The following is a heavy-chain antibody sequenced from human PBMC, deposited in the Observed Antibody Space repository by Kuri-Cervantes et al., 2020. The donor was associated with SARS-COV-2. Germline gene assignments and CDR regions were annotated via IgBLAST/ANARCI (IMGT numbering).Heavy chain of an antibody. CDR1: GFTFSSYA. D-gene: IGHD1-26*01. Sequence: GESLKISCAASGFTFSSYAMSWVHQAPGKGLEWVSAISGSGGSTYYADSVRGRFTISRDNSKNTLYLQMNSLRAEDTAVYYCAKASLVGYYYYYMDVWGKGTTVTVSS. CDR3: AKASLVGYYYYYMDV. V-gene: IGHV3-23*01. CDR2: ISGSGGST. J-gene: IGHJ6*03.